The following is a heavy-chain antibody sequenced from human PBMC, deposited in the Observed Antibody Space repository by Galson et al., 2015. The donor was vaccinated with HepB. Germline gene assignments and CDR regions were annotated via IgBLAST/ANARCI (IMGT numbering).Heavy chain of an antibody. CDR3: ARDVAWAFDY. CDR1: GYTFNKYG. Sequence: SVKVSCKASGYTFNKYGISWVRQAPGQGLEWMGWISTKRGNTKHAQNFQGRVTMTTETSTNTAYMELRSLRSADTAVYYCARDVAWAFDYWGQGTLVTVSS. V-gene: IGHV1-18*01. J-gene: IGHJ4*02. D-gene: IGHD7-27*01. CDR2: ISTKRGNT.